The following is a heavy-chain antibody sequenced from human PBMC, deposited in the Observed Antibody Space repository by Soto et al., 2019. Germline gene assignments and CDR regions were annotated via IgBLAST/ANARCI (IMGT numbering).Heavy chain of an antibody. V-gene: IGHV1-69*02. CDR1: GGTFSSYT. CDR2: IIPILGIA. J-gene: IGHJ6*03. D-gene: IGHD2-15*01. CDR3: VDLVVTETAVDV. Sequence: QVQLVQSGAEVKKPGSSVKVSCKASGGTFSSYTISWVRQAPGQGLEWMGRIIPILGIANFAQKFQGRLTITADNATRTAYLVLSSLTSQDTLVSYCVDLVVTETAVDVWGKGPTVTV.